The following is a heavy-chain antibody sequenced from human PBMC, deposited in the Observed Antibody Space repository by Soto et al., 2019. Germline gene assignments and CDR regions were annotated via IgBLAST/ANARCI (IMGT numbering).Heavy chain of an antibody. J-gene: IGHJ4*02. D-gene: IGHD6-6*01. V-gene: IGHV1-69*13. CDR3: ARDLFGTTLAARPYYFDY. Sequence: GASVKVSCKVSGGTFSSYAISWVRQAPGQGLEWMGGIIPIFGTANYAQKFQGRVTITADESTSTAYMELSSLRSEDTAVYYCARDLFGTTLAARPYYFDYWGQGTLVTVSS. CDR1: GGTFSSYA. CDR2: IIPIFGTA.